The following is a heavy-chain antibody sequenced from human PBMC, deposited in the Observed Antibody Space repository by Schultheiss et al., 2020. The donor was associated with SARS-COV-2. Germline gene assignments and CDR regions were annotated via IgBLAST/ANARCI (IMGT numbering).Heavy chain of an antibody. CDR2: ISAYNGNT. CDR1: SYTFTSYG. D-gene: IGHD5-12*01. J-gene: IGHJ4*02. Sequence: ASVKVSCKASSYTFTSYGISWVRQAPGQGLEWMGWISAYNGNTNYAQKLQGRVTMTTDTSTSTAYMELRSLRSEDTAVYYCARVTGYSGYGSAPIFDYWGQGTLVTVSS. V-gene: IGHV1-18*01. CDR3: ARVTGYSGYGSAPIFDY.